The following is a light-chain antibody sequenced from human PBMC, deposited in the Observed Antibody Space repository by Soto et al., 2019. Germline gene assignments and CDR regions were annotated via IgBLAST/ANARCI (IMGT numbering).Light chain of an antibody. Sequence: QSVLTEPAFVSRSPGQSITIPCTGTSNDIGGYNYVSWYQQHPGKVPKLIIFDVSYRPSGFSDRFSGSKAGNTASLTISGLQPEDEADYYCRSYGASSTRFGGGTQLTVL. V-gene: IGLV2-14*03. J-gene: IGLJ2*01. CDR1: SNDIGGYNY. CDR3: RSYGASSTR. CDR2: DVS.